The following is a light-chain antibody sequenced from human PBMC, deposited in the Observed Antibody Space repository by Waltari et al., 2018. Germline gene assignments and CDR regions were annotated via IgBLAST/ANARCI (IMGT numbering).Light chain of an antibody. CDR2: DVN. J-gene: IGLJ1*01. Sequence: SALTQPASVSGSPGQSITISCTGTSSDIGAYNFVSCYQKHPGKAPKVMIYDVNNRPPGVSRRFSGSKAGNTASLTISGLQAEDEADYYCSSYTTGSTRYVFGSGTKVTVL. CDR3: SSYTTGSTRYV. CDR1: SSDIGAYNF. V-gene: IGLV2-14*03.